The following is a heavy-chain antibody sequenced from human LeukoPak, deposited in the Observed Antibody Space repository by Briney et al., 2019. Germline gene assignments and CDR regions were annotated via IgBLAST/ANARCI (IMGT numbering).Heavy chain of an antibody. Sequence: GGSLRLSCAASGLTFSSYSMNCVPQAPGKGLEWVSSITSSSSYIYYADSVKGRFTISRDNAKNSLYLQMNSLRAEDTAAYYCARQGGPYDSSGYYYFDYWGQGTLVTVSS. D-gene: IGHD3-22*01. CDR3: ARQGGPYDSSGYYYFDY. J-gene: IGHJ4*02. CDR1: GLTFSSYS. CDR2: ITSSSSYI. V-gene: IGHV3-21*01.